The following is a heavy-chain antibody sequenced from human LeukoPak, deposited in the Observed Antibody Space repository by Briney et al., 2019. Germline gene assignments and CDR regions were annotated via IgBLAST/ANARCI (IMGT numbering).Heavy chain of an antibody. CDR2: IIPIVDVT. Sequence: GASVKVSCKASGGTFSNFAFSWVRQAPGQGLQWVGRIIPIVDVTSYAQNFKGRVTITADESTTTAYMELSSLRSEDTAVYYCAREMGDREFYFDYWGQGILVTVSS. J-gene: IGHJ4*02. V-gene: IGHV1-69*04. CDR3: AREMGDREFYFDY. D-gene: IGHD3-10*01. CDR1: GGTFSNFA.